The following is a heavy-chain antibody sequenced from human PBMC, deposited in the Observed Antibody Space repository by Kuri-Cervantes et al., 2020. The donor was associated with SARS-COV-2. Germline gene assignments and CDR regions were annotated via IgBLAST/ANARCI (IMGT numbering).Heavy chain of an antibody. D-gene: IGHD2-15*01. Sequence: SETLSLTCTVSGGSISSYYWSWIRQPPGKGLEWIGYIYYSGSTNYNPSLKSRVTISVDTSKNQFSLKLSSVTAADTAVYYCARTGLPGWYYYYGMDVWGQGTTVTVSS. CDR2: IYYSGST. CDR3: ARTGLPGWYYYYGMDV. V-gene: IGHV4-59*01. J-gene: IGHJ6*02. CDR1: GGSISSYY.